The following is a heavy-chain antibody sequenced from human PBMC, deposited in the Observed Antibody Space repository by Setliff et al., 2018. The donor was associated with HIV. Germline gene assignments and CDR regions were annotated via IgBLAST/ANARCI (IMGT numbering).Heavy chain of an antibody. CDR1: GGSIRSHY. CDR2: IYYSGIT. V-gene: IGHV4-59*11. CDR3: ATSSSWSSRLNV. D-gene: IGHD2-2*01. J-gene: IGHJ4*02. Sequence: SETLSLTCTVSGGSIRSHYWSWIRQPPGKGLEWIGSIYYSGITNYNPSLKSRVTISVDTSKNQFSLKLSSGTAADTAVYYCATSSSWSSRLNVWGTGMLVTVSS.